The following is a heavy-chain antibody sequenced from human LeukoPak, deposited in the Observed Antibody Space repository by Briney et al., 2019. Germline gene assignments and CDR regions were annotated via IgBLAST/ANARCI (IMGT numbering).Heavy chain of an antibody. CDR3: ARVPLYFPMVRVYYYGMDV. D-gene: IGHD3-10*01. CDR1: GFTFSSYA. V-gene: IGHV3-30-3*01. J-gene: IGHJ6*02. CDR2: ISYDGSNK. Sequence: GGSLRLSCAASGFTFSSYAMHWVRQAPGKGLEWVAVISYDGSNKYYADSVKGRFTISRDNSKNTLYLQMNSLRAEDTAVYYCARVPLYFPMVRVYYYGMDVGGQGTTVTVPS.